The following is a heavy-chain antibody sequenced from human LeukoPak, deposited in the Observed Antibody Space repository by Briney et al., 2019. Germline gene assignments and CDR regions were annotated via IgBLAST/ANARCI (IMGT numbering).Heavy chain of an antibody. V-gene: IGHV4-59*01. Sequence: PSETLSLTCTVSGGSISSYYWSRIRQPPGKGLVWIGYIYYSGSTNYNPSLKSRVTISVDTSKNQFSLKLSSVTAADTAVYYCAKARGYSYGWYFDLWGRGTLVTVSS. D-gene: IGHD5-18*01. CDR1: GGSISSYY. CDR2: IYYSGST. J-gene: IGHJ2*01. CDR3: AKARGYSYGWYFDL.